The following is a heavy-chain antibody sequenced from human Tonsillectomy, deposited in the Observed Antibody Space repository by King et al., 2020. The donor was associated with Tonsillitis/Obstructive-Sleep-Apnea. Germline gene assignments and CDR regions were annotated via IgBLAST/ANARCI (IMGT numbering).Heavy chain of an antibody. J-gene: IGHJ5*02. Sequence: VQLQQWGAGLLKPSETLSLTCAVYGGSFSGYYWSWIRQPPGKGLEWIGEINHSGSTNYNPSLKSRVTISVDTSKNQFSLKLSSVTAADTAVYYWARGPSLVVYGPWHWFDPWGQGTLVTVSS. CDR1: GGSFSGYY. D-gene: IGHD2-8*02. V-gene: IGHV4-34*01. CDR2: INHSGST. CDR3: ARGPSLVVYGPWHWFDP.